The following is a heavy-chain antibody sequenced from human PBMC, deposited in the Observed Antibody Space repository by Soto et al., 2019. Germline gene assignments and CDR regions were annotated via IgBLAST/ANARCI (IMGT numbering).Heavy chain of an antibody. J-gene: IGHJ6*02. D-gene: IGHD2-15*01. CDR3: ARAPYYCWCGSCYYYYGMDV. V-gene: IGHV3-53*01. CDR1: GFTVSSNY. CDR2: IYSGGST. Sequence: RLSCAASGFTVSSNYMSWVRQAPGKGLEWVSVIYSGGSTYYADSVKGRFTISRDNSKNTLYLQMNSLRAEDTAVYYCARAPYYCWCGSCYYYYGMDVWGQGTTVTVSS.